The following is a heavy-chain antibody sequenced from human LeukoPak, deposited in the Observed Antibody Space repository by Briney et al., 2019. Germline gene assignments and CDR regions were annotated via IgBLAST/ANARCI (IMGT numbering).Heavy chain of an antibody. CDR1: GSTFSSYA. CDR2: ISAGGDST. D-gene: IGHD3-9*01. V-gene: IGHV3-23*01. CDR3: AKRDYDILTGYYHAY. J-gene: IGHJ4*02. Sequence: GGSLRLSCAASGSTFSSYAMSWVRQAPGKGLEWVSGISAGGDSTYYADTVKGRFTTSRDNSKNTLYLQMNSLRAEDTAVYYCAKRDYDILTGYYHAYWGQGTLLTVSS.